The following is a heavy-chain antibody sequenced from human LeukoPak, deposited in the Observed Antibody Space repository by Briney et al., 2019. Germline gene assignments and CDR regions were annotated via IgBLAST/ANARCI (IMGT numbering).Heavy chain of an antibody. CDR1: GYTFTGYQ. CDR3: ARGLGIAVAGTVDY. CDR2: INPNSGGT. Sequence: ASSKVSCKASGYTFTGYQMHWVRQVPGQGLQWMGWINPNSGGTNYAQKFQGRVTMTRDTSISTAYMELSRLRSDDTAVYYCARGLGIAVAGTVDYWGQGTLVTVSS. J-gene: IGHJ4*02. D-gene: IGHD6-19*01. V-gene: IGHV1-2*02.